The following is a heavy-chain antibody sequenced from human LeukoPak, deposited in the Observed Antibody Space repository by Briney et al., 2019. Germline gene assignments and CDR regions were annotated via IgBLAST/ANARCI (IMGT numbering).Heavy chain of an antibody. CDR1: GFTFSSYW. D-gene: IGHD2-21*02. CDR2: INSDGSST. V-gene: IGHV3-74*01. CDR3: ARVFIVVVTPYGMDV. Sequence: GGSLRLSCAASGFTFSSYWMHWVRQAPGKGLVWVSRINSDGSSTSYADSVKGRFTISRDNAKNTLYLQMNSLRAEDTAVYYCARVFIVVVTPYGMDVWGQGTTVTVSS. J-gene: IGHJ6*02.